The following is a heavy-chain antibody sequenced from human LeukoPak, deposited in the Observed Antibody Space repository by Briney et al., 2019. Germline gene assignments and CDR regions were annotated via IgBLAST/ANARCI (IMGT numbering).Heavy chain of an antibody. J-gene: IGHJ4*02. CDR1: GFTFSGYW. D-gene: IGHD4-23*01. CDR3: TRDLMDYDYGDKGGNY. V-gene: IGHV3-74*01. Sequence: GGSLRLSCAASGFTFSGYWMHWVRQVPGKGLVWVSRINSDGSNTIYADSVEGRFTISRDNAKNTLYLQMNSLRAEDTAVYYCTRDLMDYDYGDKGGNYWGQGTLVTVSS. CDR2: INSDGSNT.